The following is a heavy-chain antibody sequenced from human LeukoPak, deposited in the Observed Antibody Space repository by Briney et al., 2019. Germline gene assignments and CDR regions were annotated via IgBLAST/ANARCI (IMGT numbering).Heavy chain of an antibody. CDR3: ARELVSSGTGYFDL. J-gene: IGHJ2*01. D-gene: IGHD3-10*01. Sequence: PGGSLRLSCEASGFTFGNFCMTWVRQAPGKGLQWVSGITGSSTWTYYAASVKGRFTVSRDNSQNTLHLQMNSLRADDTAVYYCARELVSSGTGYFDLWGRGTLVTVSS. CDR2: ITGSSTWT. CDR1: GFTFGNFC. V-gene: IGHV3-23*01.